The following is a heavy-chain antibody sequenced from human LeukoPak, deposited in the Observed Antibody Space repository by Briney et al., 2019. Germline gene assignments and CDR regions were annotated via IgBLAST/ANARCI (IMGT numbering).Heavy chain of an antibody. CDR2: ISSSGSTI. Sequence: GGSLRLSCAASGFTFSSYEMNWVRQAPGKGLEWVSYISSSGSTIYYADSVKGRFTISRDNAKNTLYLQMNSLRAEDTAVYYCAKGGHYYDSSGYYQLVGNWGQGTLVTVSS. V-gene: IGHV3-48*03. CDR3: AKGGHYYDSSGYYQLVGN. D-gene: IGHD3-22*01. J-gene: IGHJ4*02. CDR1: GFTFSSYE.